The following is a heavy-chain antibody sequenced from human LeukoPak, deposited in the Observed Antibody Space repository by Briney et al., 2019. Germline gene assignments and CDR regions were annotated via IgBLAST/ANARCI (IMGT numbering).Heavy chain of an antibody. V-gene: IGHV3-23*01. CDR2: ISGSGGST. D-gene: IGHD3-3*01. Sequence: GGSLRLSCAASGFTFSSYAMSWVRQAPGKGLEWVSAISGSGGSTYYADSVKGRLTISRDNSKNTLYLQMNSLRAEDTAVYYCAKTYDFWSGYYTYDYYYGMDVWGQGTTVTVSS. CDR3: AKTYDFWSGYYTYDYYYGMDV. CDR1: GFTFSSYA. J-gene: IGHJ6*02.